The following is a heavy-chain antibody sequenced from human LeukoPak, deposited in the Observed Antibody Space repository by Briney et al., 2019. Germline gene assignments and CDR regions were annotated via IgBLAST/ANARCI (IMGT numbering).Heavy chain of an antibody. J-gene: IGHJ4*02. CDR2: ISGPSGSS. V-gene: IGHV3-23*01. D-gene: IGHD3-3*01. Sequence: PGGSLRLSCVASGFTFSSYAMSWVRQAPGKGLEWVSDISGPSGSSFYADSVKGRFTISRDNSKNTLYLQMNSLRAEDTAVYYCAKDRDEGPSTPELRFLEWLVDYWGQGTLVTVSS. CDR3: AKDRDEGPSTPELRFLEWLVDY. CDR1: GFTFSSYA.